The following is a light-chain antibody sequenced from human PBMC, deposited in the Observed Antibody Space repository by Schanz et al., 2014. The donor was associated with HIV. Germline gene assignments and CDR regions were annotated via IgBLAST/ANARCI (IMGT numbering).Light chain of an antibody. V-gene: IGLV1-44*01. J-gene: IGLJ3*02. CDR1: FSNIETNP. Sequence: QSVLTQPPSASATPGQRVTISCSGSFSNIETNPVSWYQQLPGTAPKLLIYSDSQRPSGVPVRFSGSKSGTSASLAISVLQSEDDADYFCASWYDSLNVVLFGGGTKLTVL. CDR2: SDS. CDR3: ASWYDSLNVVL.